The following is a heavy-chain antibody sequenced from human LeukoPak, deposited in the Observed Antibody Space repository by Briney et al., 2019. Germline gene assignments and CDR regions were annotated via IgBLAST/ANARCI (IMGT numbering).Heavy chain of an antibody. CDR3: ARVDLRGFDY. CDR1: GFTFSSYA. CDR2: ISYDGSNK. V-gene: IGHV3-30-3*01. J-gene: IGHJ4*02. Sequence: GGSLRLSCAASGFTFSSYAMHWVRQAPGKGLEWVAVISYDGSNKYYADSVKGRFTISRDNAKNSLYLQMNSLRAEDTAVYYCARVDLRGFDYWGQGTLVTVSS. D-gene: IGHD2-15*01.